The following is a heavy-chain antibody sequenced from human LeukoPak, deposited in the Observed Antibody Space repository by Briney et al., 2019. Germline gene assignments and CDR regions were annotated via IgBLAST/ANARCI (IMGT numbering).Heavy chain of an antibody. V-gene: IGHV4-4*02. CDR1: GGSISNSNW. CDR3: ARGGYQLLSRDDFDY. Sequence: PSGTLSLTCAVSGGSISNSNWWSWIRQPPGKGLEWIGEIYHSGSTNYNPSLKSRVTISVDKSKTQFSLKLSSVTAADTAVYYCARGGYQLLSRDDFDYWGQGTLVTVSS. CDR2: IYHSGST. D-gene: IGHD2-2*01. J-gene: IGHJ4*02.